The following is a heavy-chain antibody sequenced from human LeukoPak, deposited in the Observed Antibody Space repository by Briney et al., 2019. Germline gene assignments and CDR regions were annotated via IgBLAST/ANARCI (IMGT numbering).Heavy chain of an antibody. CDR3: ARETRLHSGSYSNDAFDI. CDR1: GGSISSYY. D-gene: IGHD1-26*01. Sequence: SSETLSLICTVSGGSISSYYWSWIRQPPGKGLEWIGYISYSGSTDYNPSLKSRVTISLDTSKNQFSLRLSSVTAADTAVYYCARETRLHSGSYSNDAFDIWGQGTMVTVSS. V-gene: IGHV4-59*01. J-gene: IGHJ3*02. CDR2: ISYSGST.